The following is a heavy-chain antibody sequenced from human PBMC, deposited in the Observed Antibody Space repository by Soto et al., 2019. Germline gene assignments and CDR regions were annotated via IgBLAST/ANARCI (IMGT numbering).Heavy chain of an antibody. Sequence: QVQLVQSGADVKKPGSSVKVSCQASGDTFRNYPFPWVRQAPGQGLEWMGGFIPMFDTANYAQNFQGRLTITADKSTSTAYMELRSLTSDDTAVYYCARVGQETSTYFGFWGQGTLVTVSS. V-gene: IGHV1-69*14. CDR3: ARVGQETSTYFGF. J-gene: IGHJ4*02. CDR1: GDTFRNYP. CDR2: FIPMFDTA. D-gene: IGHD2-2*01.